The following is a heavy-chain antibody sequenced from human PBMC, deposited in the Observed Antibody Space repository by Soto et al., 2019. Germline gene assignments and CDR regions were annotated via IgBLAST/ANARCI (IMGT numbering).Heavy chain of an antibody. CDR1: GYTFTSYF. J-gene: IGHJ6*02. Sequence: VKVSCKASGYTFTSYFITWVRQAPGRGLEWMGWISAYNGNTNYPQMLQGRVTMTTDTTTSAAYMELRSLRSDDTAVYYCARQNYYSGMDVWGQGTTVTVSS. CDR2: ISAYNGNT. V-gene: IGHV1-18*01. CDR3: ARQNYYSGMDV.